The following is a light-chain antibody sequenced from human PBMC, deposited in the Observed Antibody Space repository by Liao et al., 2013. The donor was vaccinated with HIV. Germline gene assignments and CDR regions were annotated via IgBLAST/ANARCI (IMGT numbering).Light chain of an antibody. Sequence: SYVLTQPPSVSVAPGKTARITCGGNNIGSKGVHWYQKKPGQAPVLVIYTDSERPSGIPERFSGSSSGTTVTLIISGVQAEDEADYYCQSADSSGTCPVFGGGTKLTVL. CDR1: NIGSKG. V-gene: IGLV3-25*03. J-gene: IGLJ3*02. CDR2: TDS. CDR3: QSADSSGTCPV.